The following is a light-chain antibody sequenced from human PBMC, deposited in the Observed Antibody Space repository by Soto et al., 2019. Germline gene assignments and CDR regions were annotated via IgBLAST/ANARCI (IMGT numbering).Light chain of an antibody. CDR2: GAS. CDR3: QQYGSSLYS. V-gene: IGKV3-20*01. Sequence: EIVLTQSPGTLSLSPGERATLSCRASQSVSSNYLTWYQQKSGQAPRLLIYGASRRAAGVPARFSGSGSGTDFTLTISRLEPEDFAVYYCQQYGSSLYSFGQGTKLDIK. CDR1: QSVSSNY. J-gene: IGKJ2*03.